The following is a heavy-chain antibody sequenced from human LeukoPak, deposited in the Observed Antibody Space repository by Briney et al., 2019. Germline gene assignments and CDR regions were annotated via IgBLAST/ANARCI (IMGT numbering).Heavy chain of an antibody. J-gene: IGHJ4*02. V-gene: IGHV4-59*08. CDR1: GGSISSYY. CDR2: IYYSGST. D-gene: IGHD3-22*01. CDR3: ASGVPDYDSSGYYLYY. Sequence: KPSETLSLTCTVSGGSISSYYWSWIRQPPGKGLEWIGYIYYSGSTNYNPSLKSRVTISVDTSKNQFSLKLSSVTAADTAVYYCASGVPDYDSSGYYLYYWGQGALVTVSS.